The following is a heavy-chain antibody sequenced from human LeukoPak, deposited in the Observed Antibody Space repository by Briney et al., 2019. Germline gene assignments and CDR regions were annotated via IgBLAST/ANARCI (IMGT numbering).Heavy chain of an antibody. V-gene: IGHV3-21*04. CDR2: ISSSSSYI. D-gene: IGHD2-15*01. CDR3: AKDIVVVVAATTDY. CDR1: GFTFSSYS. Sequence: PGGSLRLSCAASGFTFSSYSMNWVRQAPGKGLEWVSSISSSSSYIYYADSVKGRFTISRDNSKNTLYLQMNSLRAEDTAVYYCAKDIVVVVAATTDYWGQGTLVTVSS. J-gene: IGHJ4*02.